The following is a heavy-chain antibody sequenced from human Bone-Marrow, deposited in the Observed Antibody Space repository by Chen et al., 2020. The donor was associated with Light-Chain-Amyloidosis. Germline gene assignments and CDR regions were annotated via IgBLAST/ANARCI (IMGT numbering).Heavy chain of an antibody. CDR3: ARDRGADFGDYGGGWFGP. CDR1: GGPITSDDNY. D-gene: IGHD4-17*01. J-gene: IGHJ5*02. CDR2: FYHTGIT. V-gene: IGHV4-39*07. Sequence: QMHLHESGPGLVKPSETLSLTCSPSGGPITSDDNYWAGIRQPPGKGLEWIGSFYHTGITYYNPSLRSRVTISLDTSKKQISLNLTSVTAADTAVYYCARDRGADFGDYGGGWFGPWGQGALVSVSS.